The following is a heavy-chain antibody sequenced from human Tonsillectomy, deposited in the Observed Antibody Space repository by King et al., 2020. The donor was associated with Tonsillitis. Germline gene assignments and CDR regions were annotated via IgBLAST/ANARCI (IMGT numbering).Heavy chain of an antibody. CDR3: TARTATVVTTNDAFDM. D-gene: IGHD2-21*02. CDR1: GGTFSNYG. J-gene: IGHJ3*02. Sequence: QLVQSGAEMRKPGSSVKVSCKTSGGTFSNYGVSWVRQAPGQGLEWMGEVIPIFGTTHYAQKLQGRVTITADEFTGTAYMELSSLRSEDPALYYCTARTATVVTTNDAFDMWGQGTMVTVSS. V-gene: IGHV1-69*01. CDR2: VIPIFGTT.